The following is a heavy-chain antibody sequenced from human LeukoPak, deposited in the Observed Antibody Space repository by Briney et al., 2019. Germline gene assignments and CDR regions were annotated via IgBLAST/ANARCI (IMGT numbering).Heavy chain of an antibody. CDR1: GGSFSGYY. J-gene: IGHJ4*02. CDR2: IYYSGST. D-gene: IGHD6-13*01. Sequence: SETLSLTCAVYGGSFSGYYWSWIRQPPGKGLEWIGSIYYSGSTYYNPSLKSRVTISVDTSKNQFSLKLSSVTAADTAVYYCARPVNKAAAGVDYWGQGTLVTVSS. CDR3: ARPVNKAAAGVDY. V-gene: IGHV4-34*01.